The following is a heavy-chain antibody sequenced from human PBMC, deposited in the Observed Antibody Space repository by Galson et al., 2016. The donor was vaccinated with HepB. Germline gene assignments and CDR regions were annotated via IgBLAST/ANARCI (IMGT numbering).Heavy chain of an antibody. Sequence: SLRLSCAASGFTFSGYGMHWVRQASGKGLEWVALIWNDGSYKNYADSVKGRFTISRDNPKNALSLQMNSLGAEDTAVYYCAREGTNIAVAATAFDYWGQGTLVTVSS. CDR3: AREGTNIAVAATAFDY. D-gene: IGHD6-19*01. J-gene: IGHJ4*02. CDR2: IWNDGSYK. V-gene: IGHV3-33*01. CDR1: GFTFSGYG.